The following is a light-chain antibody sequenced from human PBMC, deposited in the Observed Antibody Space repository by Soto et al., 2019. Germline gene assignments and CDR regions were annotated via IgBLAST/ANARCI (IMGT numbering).Light chain of an antibody. CDR3: LQDYNYPRT. V-gene: IGKV1-6*01. Sequence: AIQMTQSPSSLSASVGDRVTITCRASQGIRKDLCWYQVKPGKAPKLLIYAASTLQSGVPSRFSGIASGTDFTLTISRLQPEDFATYYCLQDYNYPRTFDQGTRVEI. CDR2: AAS. CDR1: QGIRKD. J-gene: IGKJ1*01.